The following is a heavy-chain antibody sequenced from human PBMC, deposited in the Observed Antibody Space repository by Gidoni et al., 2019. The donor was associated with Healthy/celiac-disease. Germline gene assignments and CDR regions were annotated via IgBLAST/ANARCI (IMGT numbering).Heavy chain of an antibody. CDR1: GFSLSTSGVG. CDR3: EHGASSGYFYFDY. V-gene: IGHV2-5*02. Sequence: QITLKESGPTLVKPTQTPTLPSTFPGFSLSTSGVGVAWIRQPPGKALEWLALIYLDDDKRYTPPLKSRLTITKDNAKNQVVLTMTNMDPVDTATYYCEHGASSGYFYFDYWGQGTLVTVSS. CDR2: IYLDDDK. D-gene: IGHD3-22*01. J-gene: IGHJ4*02.